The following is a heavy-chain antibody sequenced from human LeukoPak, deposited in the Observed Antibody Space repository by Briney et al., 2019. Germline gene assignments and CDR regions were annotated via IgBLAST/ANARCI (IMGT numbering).Heavy chain of an antibody. D-gene: IGHD1-26*01. CDR3: ARQVGATTLYFDL. J-gene: IGHJ2*01. Sequence: SETLSLTCAVYGGSFSGYYWSWIRQPPGKGLEWIGEINHSGSTNYNPSLKSRVTISVDTSKNQFSLKLSSVTAADTAVYYCARQVGATTLYFDLWGRGTLVTVSS. CDR1: GGSFSGYY. V-gene: IGHV4-34*01. CDR2: INHSGST.